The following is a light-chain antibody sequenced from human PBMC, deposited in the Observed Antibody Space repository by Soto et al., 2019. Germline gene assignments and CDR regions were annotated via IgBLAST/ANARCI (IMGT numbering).Light chain of an antibody. CDR2: DVS. Sequence: QSALTQPRSVSGSPGQSVTISCTGTRSDVGSYDYVSWHQQYPGKAPKLMIYDVSKRPSGVPDRFSGSKSGNTASLTISGLQAEDEADYYCCSYAGNYSYVFGTGTKLTVL. J-gene: IGLJ1*01. CDR1: RSDVGSYDY. CDR3: CSYAGNYSYV. V-gene: IGLV2-11*01.